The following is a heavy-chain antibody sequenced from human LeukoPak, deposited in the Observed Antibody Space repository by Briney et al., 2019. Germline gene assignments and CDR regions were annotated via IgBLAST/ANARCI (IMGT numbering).Heavy chain of an antibody. CDR2: IIPILGIA. CDR1: GGTFSSYA. D-gene: IGHD6-13*01. V-gene: IGHV1-69*04. J-gene: IGHJ4*02. CDR3: ARDQQLVSLFDY. Sequence: GSSVKVSCKASGGTFSSYAISWVRQAPGQGLEWMGRIIPILGIANYAQKFQGRVTITADKSTSTAYMELSSLRSEDTAVYYCARDQQLVSLFDYWGQGTLATVSS.